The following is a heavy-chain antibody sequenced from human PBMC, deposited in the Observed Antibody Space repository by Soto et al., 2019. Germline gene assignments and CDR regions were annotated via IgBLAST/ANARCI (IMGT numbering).Heavy chain of an antibody. V-gene: IGHV1-2*02. D-gene: IGHD3-3*01. CDR3: ARTTAYYDFWSGRLFHY. CDR2: INPNSGGT. CDR1: GYTFTGYY. J-gene: IGHJ4*02. Sequence: ASVKVSCKASGYTFTGYYMHWVRQAPGQGLEWMGWINPNSGGTNYAQKFQGRVTMTRDTSISTAYMELSRLRSDDTAVYYCARTTAYYDFWSGRLFHYWGQGTLVTASS.